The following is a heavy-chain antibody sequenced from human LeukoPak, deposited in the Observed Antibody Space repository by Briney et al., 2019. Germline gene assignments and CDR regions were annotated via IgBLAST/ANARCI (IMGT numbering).Heavy chain of an antibody. V-gene: IGHV3-21*01. CDR3: ARGHSGRWFWWFGA. J-gene: IGHJ5*02. Sequence: GGSLRLSCAASGFTFNTYSMNWVRQAPGKGLEWVSSINSGSTHTCYADSVKGRFTISRDNDKNSLSLQMNSLRAEDTAVYYCARGHSGRWFWWFGAWGQGTLVTVSS. D-gene: IGHD1-26*01. CDR1: GFTFNTYS. CDR2: INSGSTHT.